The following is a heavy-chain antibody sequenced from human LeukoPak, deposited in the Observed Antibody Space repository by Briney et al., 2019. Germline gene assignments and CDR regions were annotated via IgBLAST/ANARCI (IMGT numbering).Heavy chain of an antibody. D-gene: IGHD2-2*01. J-gene: IGHJ4*02. Sequence: KPSGTLSLTCAVSSGSIFSSNWWSWVRQPPGKGLEWIGQIFHSGSTTYSPSLKSRVTISVDKSKNQFSLRLTSVTAADTAVYYCARSPTKRVPEDCWGQGTLVTVSS. CDR1: SGSIFSSNW. CDR3: ARSPTKRVPEDC. CDR2: IFHSGST. V-gene: IGHV4-4*02.